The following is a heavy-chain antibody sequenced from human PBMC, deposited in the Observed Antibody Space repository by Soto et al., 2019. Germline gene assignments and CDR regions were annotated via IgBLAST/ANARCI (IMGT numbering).Heavy chain of an antibody. CDR2: IIPIFGTT. V-gene: IGHV1-69*01. D-gene: IGHD3-10*01. CDR3: ARSYGSGTYGSLDP. CDR1: GGTFSSYA. J-gene: IGHJ5*02. Sequence: QIQLVQSGAAVKKTGSSVKISCKASGGTFSSYAINWVRQSPGQVLEWMGGIIPIFGTTNYAQKCQGRVTVTADDSTSTAYMVLNSMRSEDTAMYYCARSYGSGTYGSLDPWGQGALVTVSS.